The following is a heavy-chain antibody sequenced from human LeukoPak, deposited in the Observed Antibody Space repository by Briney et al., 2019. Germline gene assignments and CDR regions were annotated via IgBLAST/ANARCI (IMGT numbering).Heavy chain of an antibody. CDR2: IDWDDDK. J-gene: IGHJ6*03. CDR1: GFSLSTSGMC. V-gene: IGHV2-70*11. D-gene: IGHD2-21*02. Sequence: SGPALVKPTQTLTLTCTFSGFSLSTSGMCASWIRQPPGKALEWLARIDWDDDKYYSTSLKTRLTISKDTSKNQVVLTMTNMDPVDTATYYCARIQVVTAPYYYYYYMDVWGKGTTVTVSS. CDR3: ARIQVVTAPYYYYYYMDV.